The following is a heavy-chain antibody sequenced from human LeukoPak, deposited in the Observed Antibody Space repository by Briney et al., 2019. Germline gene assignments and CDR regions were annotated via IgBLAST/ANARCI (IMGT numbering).Heavy chain of an antibody. CDR2: ISSSGSTI. Sequence: GGSLRLSCAASGFTFSSYEMNWVRQAPGKGLEWVSYISSSGSTIYYADSVKGRFTISRDNAKNSLYLQMNSLRVEDTAVYYCARTIVYGYDYWGQGALVTVSS. J-gene: IGHJ4*02. CDR1: GFTFSSYE. D-gene: IGHD5-18*01. CDR3: ARTIVYGYDY. V-gene: IGHV3-48*03.